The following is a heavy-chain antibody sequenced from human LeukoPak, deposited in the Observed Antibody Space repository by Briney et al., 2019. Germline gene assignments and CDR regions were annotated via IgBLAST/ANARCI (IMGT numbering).Heavy chain of an antibody. Sequence: GGSLRLSCAASGFTFSIYGMHWVRQAPGKGLEWVAFIRYDGSNKYYADSVKGRFTISRDNSKNTLYLQMNSLRAEDTAVYYCAREAAAVLRFLEWLFNYFDYWGQGTLVTVSS. CDR1: GFTFSIYG. CDR3: AREAAAVLRFLEWLFNYFDY. CDR2: IRYDGSNK. J-gene: IGHJ4*02. D-gene: IGHD3-3*01. V-gene: IGHV3-30*02.